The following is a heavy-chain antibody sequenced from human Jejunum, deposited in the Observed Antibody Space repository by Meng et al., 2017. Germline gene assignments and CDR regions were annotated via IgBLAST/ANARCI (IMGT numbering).Heavy chain of an antibody. J-gene: IGHJ4*02. CDR1: GGSISGYF. Sequence: QVQLQQWGAGRFKPSETLSLPCAVYGGSISGYFWSWIRQAPGEGLEWVGEFTRGGTTNYNPSLKSRVTISADTSKNQFSLTLSSVSAADTAVYYCARHEVDFDNWGQGTLVTVSS. D-gene: IGHD1-26*01. CDR3: ARHEVDFDN. V-gene: IGHV4-34*02. CDR2: FTRGGTT.